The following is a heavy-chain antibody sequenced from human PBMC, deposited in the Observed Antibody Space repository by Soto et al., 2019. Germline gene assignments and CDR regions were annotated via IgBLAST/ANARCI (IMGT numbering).Heavy chain of an antibody. CDR1: GDIVSANTAA. CDR2: TYYRSKWYS. CDR3: ARAPRRSTVTADWFDP. D-gene: IGHD4-17*01. J-gene: IGHJ5*02. V-gene: IGHV6-1*01. Sequence: SQTLSLTCAISGDIVSANTAAWNWIRQSPSRGLEWLGRTYYRSKWYSDYAVSVKSRITINPDTSKNQFSLHLNSVTPEDTAVYYCARAPRRSTVTADWFDPWGRGTLVTVSS.